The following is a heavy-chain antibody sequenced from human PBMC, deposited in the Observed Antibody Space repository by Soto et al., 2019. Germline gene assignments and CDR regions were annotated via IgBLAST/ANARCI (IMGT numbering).Heavy chain of an antibody. CDR3: ARDKYYDFWIGYSNYYFGY. V-gene: IGHV3-7*03. CDR1: GFTFSSYW. CDR2: IKQDGTEK. Sequence: GGSLRLSCAASGFTFSSYWMSWVRQAPGKGLAWVADIKQDGTEKYYVDSVKGRFTISRDNAKNSLYLQMNSLRAEDTAVYYCARDKYYDFWIGYSNYYFGYWGQGALVTVS. J-gene: IGHJ4*02. D-gene: IGHD3-3*01.